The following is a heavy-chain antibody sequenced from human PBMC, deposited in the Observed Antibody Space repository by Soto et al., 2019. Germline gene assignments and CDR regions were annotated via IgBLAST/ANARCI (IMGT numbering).Heavy chain of an antibody. Sequence: QVQLVQSGAEVKEPGSSVKVSCKASGGTFSTYTLSRVRQAPGQGREWMGRIIPILDVANYPQEFQGRVTFTADKSTTTAYMELRSLRSEDTAVYSCARDGLYCSGGSCYSFDYWVQGTLVTVSS. CDR3: ARDGLYCSGGSCYSFDY. CDR1: GGTFSTYT. D-gene: IGHD2-15*01. J-gene: IGHJ4*02. CDR2: IIPILDVA. V-gene: IGHV1-69*08.